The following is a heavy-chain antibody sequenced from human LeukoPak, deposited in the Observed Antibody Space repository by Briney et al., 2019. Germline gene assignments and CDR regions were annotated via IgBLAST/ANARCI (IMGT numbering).Heavy chain of an antibody. J-gene: IGHJ2*01. CDR1: GGSISSDDYY. CDR3: ARDGWFAESRYIDL. Sequence: SETLSLTCSVSGGSISSDDYYWNWIRQPAGKGLEWIGRIGHIYATGSTNYNPSLKSRVTISIDTSKNQFSLKLTSVTAADTAVYYCARDGWFAESRYIDLWGRGTLVTVSS. CDR2: IYATGST. D-gene: IGHD3-10*01. V-gene: IGHV4-61*02.